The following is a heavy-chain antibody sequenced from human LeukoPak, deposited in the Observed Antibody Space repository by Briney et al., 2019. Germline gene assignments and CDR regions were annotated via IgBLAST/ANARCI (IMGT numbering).Heavy chain of an antibody. V-gene: IGHV4-59*12. CDR1: GDSISSYS. Sequence: PSETLSLTCTVSGDSISSYSWSWLRQPPGKGLEWIGYIHYRGSTNYNPSLKSRVTISVDTSKNQFSLKLSSVTAADTAVYYCARLVYYDFWSGTGGFDYWGQGTLVTVSS. J-gene: IGHJ4*02. CDR3: ARLVYYDFWSGTGGFDY. CDR2: IHYRGST. D-gene: IGHD3-3*01.